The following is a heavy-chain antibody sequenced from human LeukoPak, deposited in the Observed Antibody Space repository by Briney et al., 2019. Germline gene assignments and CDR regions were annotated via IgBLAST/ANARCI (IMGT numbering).Heavy chain of an antibody. Sequence: GGSLRLSCAASGFTFSTYAMSWVCQAPGKGLNWVSTITGSGGTTYYADSVKGRFTISRDNAKNSLYLQMNSLRAEDTAVYYCARGRLVPAAIYWFDPWGQGTLVTVSS. J-gene: IGHJ5*02. CDR2: ITGSGGTT. D-gene: IGHD2-2*02. CDR1: GFTFSTYA. CDR3: ARGRLVPAAIYWFDP. V-gene: IGHV3-23*01.